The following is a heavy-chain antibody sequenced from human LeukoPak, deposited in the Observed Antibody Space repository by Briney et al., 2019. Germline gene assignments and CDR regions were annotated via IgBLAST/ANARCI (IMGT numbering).Heavy chain of an antibody. CDR3: AHKTGFDY. J-gene: IGHJ4*02. Sequence: PGGSLTLSCAASGFSFSNAAMSWVRQAPGKGLEWVSTIYDRGDPTYYADSVKGRFIISRDNSKNTLYLQMNSPRAEDSAVYYCAHKTGFDYWGQGTLVSVSS. CDR2: IYDRGDPT. V-gene: IGHV3-23*01. CDR1: GFSFSNAA.